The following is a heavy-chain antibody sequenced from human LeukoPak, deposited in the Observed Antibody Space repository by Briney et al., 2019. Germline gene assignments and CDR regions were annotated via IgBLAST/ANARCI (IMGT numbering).Heavy chain of an antibody. CDR1: EFTFSNNW. CDR3: ARDRGMIDAFDM. V-gene: IGHV3-74*01. J-gene: IGHJ3*02. D-gene: IGHD3-10*01. Sequence: PGGSLRLSCEAYEFTFSNNWMHWVRQAPGTGLVWVSRINSDGNSPSYAESLKGRFTITRDNAKNTLYLQMNSLRAEDTAVYYCARDRGMIDAFDMWGQGTMVTVSS. CDR2: INSDGNSP.